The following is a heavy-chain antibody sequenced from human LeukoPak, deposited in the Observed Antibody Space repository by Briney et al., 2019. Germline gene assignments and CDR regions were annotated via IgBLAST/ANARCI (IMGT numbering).Heavy chain of an antibody. V-gene: IGHV3-21*01. CDR1: GFTFSSYS. Sequence: GGSLRLSCAASGFTFSSYSMNWVRQAPGKGLEWVSSISSSSSYIYYADSVKGRFTISRDNAKNSLYLQMNSLRAEDAAVYYCARDGIVGATRAFDYWGQGTLVTVSS. CDR2: ISSSSSYI. CDR3: ARDGIVGATRAFDY. D-gene: IGHD1-26*01. J-gene: IGHJ4*02.